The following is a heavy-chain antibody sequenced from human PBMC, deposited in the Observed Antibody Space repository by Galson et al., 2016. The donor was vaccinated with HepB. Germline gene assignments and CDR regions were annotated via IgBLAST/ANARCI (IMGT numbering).Heavy chain of an antibody. CDR3: TRVYYDFWSGYSRYMDV. D-gene: IGHD3-3*01. CDR1: GFTFSSYG. Sequence: SLRLSCAASGFTFSSYGMNWVRQAPGKGLEWVGFIRSKAYGGTTEYAASVKGRFTISRDDSKSIAYLQMNSLKTEDTAVYYCTRVYYDFWSGYSRYMDVWGKGTTVTVSS. CDR2: IRSKAYGGTT. V-gene: IGHV3-49*04. J-gene: IGHJ6*03.